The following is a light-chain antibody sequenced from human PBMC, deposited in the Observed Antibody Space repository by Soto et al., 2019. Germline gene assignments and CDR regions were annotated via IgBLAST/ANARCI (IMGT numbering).Light chain of an antibody. J-gene: IGKJ1*01. V-gene: IGKV1-5*01. Sequence: DIQMTQSPSTLSASVEDRVSITCRASQSIVRWLAWYQQKPGKAPNLLIYDASILKSGVASRFSGSGSGTEFTLTISSLQPDDFATYYCQQYDTYPWTFGQGTKVEIK. CDR2: DAS. CDR1: QSIVRW. CDR3: QQYDTYPWT.